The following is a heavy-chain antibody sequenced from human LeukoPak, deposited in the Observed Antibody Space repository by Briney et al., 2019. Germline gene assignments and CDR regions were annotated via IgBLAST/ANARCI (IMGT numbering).Heavy chain of an antibody. CDR1: GFTLSYYG. Sequence: GGSLRLSCAASGFTLSYYGMHWVRQAPGKGLEWVALIWSDGSKENYADSVKGRFTISRDTSRNTLYLQMHSLRAEDTAVYYCARDADTSGSYWYFDLWGRGTQVTVSS. CDR3: ARDADTSGSYWYFDL. J-gene: IGHJ2*01. V-gene: IGHV3-33*01. CDR2: IWSDGSKE. D-gene: IGHD3-22*01.